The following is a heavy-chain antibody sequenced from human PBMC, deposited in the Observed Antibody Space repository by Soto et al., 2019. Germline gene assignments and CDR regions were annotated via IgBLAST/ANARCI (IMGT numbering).Heavy chain of an antibody. CDR2: ISGSGAST. Sequence: EGQLLESGGTLVQPGGSLRLSCAASGIIFSDYAMNWVRQAPGKGLEWVSGISGSGASTYYADSMKGRFTISRDNSKKTLYLQMNSLRADDTAVYYCAKGRHQLLYDSYSGLDVWGQGTTVTVSS. V-gene: IGHV3-23*01. D-gene: IGHD2-2*02. J-gene: IGHJ6*02. CDR1: GIIFSDYA. CDR3: AKGRHQLLYDSYSGLDV.